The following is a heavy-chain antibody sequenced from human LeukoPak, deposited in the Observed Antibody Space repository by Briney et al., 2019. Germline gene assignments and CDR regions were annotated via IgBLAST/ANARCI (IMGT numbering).Heavy chain of an antibody. D-gene: IGHD6-6*01. V-gene: IGHV4-59*08. CDR3: ARLTGEQLAIVNNRYHYIAV. CDR1: GGSITGYY. CDR2: IYYSGST. Sequence: SETLSLTCTVSGGSITGYYWSWIRQPPGKGLEWIGYIYYSGSTNYDPSLKSRVTMSVDTPKNQFSLKLSSVTAADTAVYYCARLTGEQLAIVNNRYHYIAVWGKGTAVNGSS. J-gene: IGHJ6*03.